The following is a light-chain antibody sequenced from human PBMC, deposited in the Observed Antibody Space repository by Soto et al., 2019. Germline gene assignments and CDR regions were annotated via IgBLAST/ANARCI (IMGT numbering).Light chain of an antibody. V-gene: IGKV1-39*01. J-gene: IGKJ3*01. CDR2: AAS. CDR1: QSSNSY. CDR3: QQSYSTPFT. Sequence: DIQMTQSTSPLSASVGDRVTLTRLSSQSSNSYLNWYQQKPGKAPKLLIYAASSLQSEVPSRFSGSGSGTDFTLTISSLQPEDFATYYCQQSYSTPFTFGPGTKVDTK.